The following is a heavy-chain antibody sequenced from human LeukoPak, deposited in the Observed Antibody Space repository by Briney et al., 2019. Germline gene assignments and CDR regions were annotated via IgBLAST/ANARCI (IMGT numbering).Heavy chain of an antibody. CDR2: INQAGTEK. CDR1: GLTFSNFW. CDR3: GRWSAAFDY. J-gene: IGHJ4*02. V-gene: IGHV3-7*01. D-gene: IGHD4-23*01. Sequence: GASLRLSCAVSGLTFSNFWMGWVRQAPGNGLEYVANINQAGTEKYYVDSVKGRFTISRDNARNPVFLQMNSLRAADTAVYYCGRWSAAFDYWGQGTLVTVSS.